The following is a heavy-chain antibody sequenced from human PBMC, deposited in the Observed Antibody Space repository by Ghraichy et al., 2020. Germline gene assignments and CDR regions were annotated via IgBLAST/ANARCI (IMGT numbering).Heavy chain of an antibody. CDR3: ASGGIPLWVIDY. Sequence: GGSLRLSLTCAASGFTFSSFAMSWVRQAPGKGLEWISGISGSGGNIYYADSVKGRFTISRDNSKNALYLQMNSLRAEDTAVYFCASGGIPLWVIDYWGQGARVTVSS. V-gene: IGHV3-23*01. CDR2: ISGSGGNI. CDR1: GFTFSSFA. D-gene: IGHD5-18*01. J-gene: IGHJ4*02.